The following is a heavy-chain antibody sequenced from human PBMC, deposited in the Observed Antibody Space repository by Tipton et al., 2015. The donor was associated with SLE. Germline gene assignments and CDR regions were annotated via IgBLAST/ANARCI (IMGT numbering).Heavy chain of an antibody. CDR3: ARDPHCSSTSCYPVHWFDP. CDR1: GFTFSSYS. CDR2: ISSSSSYI. V-gene: IGHV3-21*01. J-gene: IGHJ5*02. Sequence: SLRLSCAASGFTFSSYSMNWVRQAPGKGLEWVSSISSSSSYIYYADSVKGRFTISRDNAKNSLYLQMNSLRAEDTAVYHCARDPHCSSTSCYPVHWFDPWGQGTLVTVSS. D-gene: IGHD2-2*01.